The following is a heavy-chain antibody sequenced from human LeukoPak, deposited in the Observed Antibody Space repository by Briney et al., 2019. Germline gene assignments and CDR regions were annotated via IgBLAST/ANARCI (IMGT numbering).Heavy chain of an antibody. J-gene: IGHJ4*02. CDR3: ANGEGTKGHYYFDS. Sequence: GGSLRLSCAASGFTFSTYAMNWVRQAPGKGLEWVSGISGSGGSTYYADSVKGRFTISRDSSKSTVYLQMDSLRDENTAVYYCANGEGTKGHYYFDSWGQGTLVTVSS. CDR1: GFTFSTYA. D-gene: IGHD2-8*01. V-gene: IGHV3-23*01. CDR2: ISGSGGST.